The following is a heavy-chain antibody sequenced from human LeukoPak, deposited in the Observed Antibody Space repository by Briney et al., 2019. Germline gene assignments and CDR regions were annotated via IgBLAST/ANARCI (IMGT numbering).Heavy chain of an antibody. CDR1: GFTFSSYE. V-gene: IGHV3-48*03. CDR3: ASLAVAGDYFDC. D-gene: IGHD6-19*01. CDR2: ISSSGSTI. J-gene: IGHJ4*02. Sequence: GGSLRLSCAASGFTFSSYEIHWVRQAPGKGLEWVSYISSSGSTIYYADSVKGRFTISRDNAKNSLYLQMNSLRAEDTAVYYCASLAVAGDYFDCWGQGTLVTVSS.